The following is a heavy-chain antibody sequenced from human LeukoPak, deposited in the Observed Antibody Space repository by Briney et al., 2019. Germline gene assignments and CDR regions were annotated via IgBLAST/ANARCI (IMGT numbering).Heavy chain of an antibody. Sequence: SETLSLTCTVSGGSISSYYWSWIRQPPGKGLEWIGYIYYSGSTNYNPSLKSRVTISVDTSKNQFSLKLSSVTAADTAVYYCARSRGGTPPAYWGQGTLVTVSS. J-gene: IGHJ4*02. CDR1: GGSISSYY. CDR3: ARSRGGTPPAY. V-gene: IGHV4-59*08. D-gene: IGHD1-26*01. CDR2: IYYSGST.